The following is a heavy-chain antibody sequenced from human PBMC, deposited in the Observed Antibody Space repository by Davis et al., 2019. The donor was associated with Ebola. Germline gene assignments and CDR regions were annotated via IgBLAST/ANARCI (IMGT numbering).Heavy chain of an antibody. CDR3: GRGSGYSSRGGYYYYYGMDV. Sequence: MPSETLSLTCTVSGGSISSYYWSWIRQPPGKGLEWIGYIYYSGSTNYNPSLKSRVTISVDTSKNQFSLKLSSVTAADTAVYYCGRGSGYSSRGGYYYYYGMDVWGQGTTVTVSS. J-gene: IGHJ6*02. D-gene: IGHD6-13*01. CDR2: IYYSGST. CDR1: GGSISSYY. V-gene: IGHV4-59*01.